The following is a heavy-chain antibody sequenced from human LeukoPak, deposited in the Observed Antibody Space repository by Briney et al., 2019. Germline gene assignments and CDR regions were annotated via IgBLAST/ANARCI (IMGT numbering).Heavy chain of an antibody. CDR2: IYYSGST. D-gene: IGHD2-2*01. CDR3: ARRYCITTSCSGHNWFDP. Sequence: SETLSLTCTVSGGSISSNYWSWIRQPPGKGLEWIGYIYYSGSTNYNPSLKSRVTISVDTSKNQFSLKLSSVTAADTAVYYCARRYCITTSCSGHNWFDPWGQGTLVTVSS. V-gene: IGHV4-59*01. J-gene: IGHJ5*02. CDR1: GGSISSNY.